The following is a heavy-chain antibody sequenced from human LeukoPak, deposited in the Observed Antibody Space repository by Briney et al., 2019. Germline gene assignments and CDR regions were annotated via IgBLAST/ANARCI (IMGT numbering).Heavy chain of an antibody. D-gene: IGHD2-15*01. CDR1: GGSISSGGYS. J-gene: IGHJ5*02. CDR3: ARGYCSGGSCSVRGLTNWFDP. Sequence: SQTLSLTCAVSGGSISSGGYSWSWIRQPPGKGLEWIGYIYHGGSTYYNPSLKSRVTISVDRSKNQFSLKLSSVTAADTAVYYCARGYCSGGSCSVRGLTNWFDPWGQGTLVTVSS. V-gene: IGHV4-30-2*01. CDR2: IYHGGST.